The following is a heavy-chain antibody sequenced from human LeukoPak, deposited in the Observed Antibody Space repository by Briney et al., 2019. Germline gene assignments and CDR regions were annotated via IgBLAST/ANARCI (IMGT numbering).Heavy chain of an antibody. J-gene: IGHJ4*02. CDR1: GGSISSSSYY. D-gene: IGHD6-19*01. CDR2: IYYSGST. Sequence: SETLSLTRTVSGGSISSSSYYWGWIRQPPGKGLEWIGGIYYSGSTYYNPSLKSRVTISVDTSKNQFSLKLSSVTAADTAVYYCARRSIAVAGFDYWGQGTLVTVSS. V-gene: IGHV4-39*07. CDR3: ARRSIAVAGFDY.